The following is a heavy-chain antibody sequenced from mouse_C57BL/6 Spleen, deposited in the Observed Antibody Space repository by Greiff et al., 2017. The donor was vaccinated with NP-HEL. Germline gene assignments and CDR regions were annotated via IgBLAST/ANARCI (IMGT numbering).Heavy chain of an antibody. D-gene: IGHD1-1*01. Sequence: VQLQQSGAELVRPGSSVKLSCKASGYTFTSYWMDWVKQRPGQGLEWIGNIYPSDSETHYNQKFKDKATLTVDKSSSTAYMQLSSLTSEDSAVYYCARSLPYGSSRYFDVWGTGTTVTVSS. J-gene: IGHJ1*03. CDR2: IYPSDSET. CDR3: ARSLPYGSSRYFDV. V-gene: IGHV1-61*01. CDR1: GYTFTSYW.